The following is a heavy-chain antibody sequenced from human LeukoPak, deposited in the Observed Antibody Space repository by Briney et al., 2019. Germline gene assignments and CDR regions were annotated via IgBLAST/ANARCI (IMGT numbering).Heavy chain of an antibody. D-gene: IGHD3-3*01. CDR2: ISSSGST. Sequence: SQTLSLTCTVSGDSISSGDYYWSWIRQPAGKGLEWIGRISSSGSTNYNPSLKSQVTISVDTSKNQFSLKLSSVTAADTAVYFCARVVWSVYSPAYFYMDVWGKGTTVTVSS. V-gene: IGHV4-61*02. CDR1: GDSISSGDYY. J-gene: IGHJ6*03. CDR3: ARVVWSVYSPAYFYMDV.